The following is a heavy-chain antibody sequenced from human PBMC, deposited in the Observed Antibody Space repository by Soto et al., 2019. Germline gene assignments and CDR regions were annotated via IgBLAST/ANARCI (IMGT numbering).Heavy chain of an antibody. Sequence: GGSLRLSCTASGFTFGDYAMSWFRQAPGKGLEWVGFIRSKAYGGTTEYAASVKGRFTISRDDSKSIAYLQMNSLKTEDTALYYCTRDIVVVPAAIFFDYWGQGTLVTVSS. CDR3: TRDIVVVPAAIFFDY. CDR2: IRSKAYGGTT. V-gene: IGHV3-49*03. CDR1: GFTFGDYA. J-gene: IGHJ4*02. D-gene: IGHD2-2*01.